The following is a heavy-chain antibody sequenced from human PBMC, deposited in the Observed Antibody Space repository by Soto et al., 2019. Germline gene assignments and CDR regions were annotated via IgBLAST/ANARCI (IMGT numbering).Heavy chain of an antibody. Sequence: PGGSLRLSCAASGFTFSSYAMSWVRQAPGKGLEWVSAISGSGGSTYYADSVKGRFTISRDNSKNTLYLQMNSLRAEDTAVYYCARAYGGFDNGLDVWGQGTAVTVSS. V-gene: IGHV3-23*01. CDR3: ARAYGGFDNGLDV. J-gene: IGHJ6*02. CDR2: ISGSGGST. CDR1: GFTFSSYA. D-gene: IGHD5-12*01.